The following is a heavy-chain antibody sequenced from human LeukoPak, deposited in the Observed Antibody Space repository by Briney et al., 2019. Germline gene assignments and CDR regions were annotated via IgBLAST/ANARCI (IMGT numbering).Heavy chain of an antibody. Sequence: ASVKVSCKASGYTFTSYAMNWVRQAPGQGLEWMGWINTNTGNPTYAQGFTGRFVFSLDTSVSTAYLQISSLKAEDTAVYYCARGLRPPQYYYYYMDVWGKGTTVTISS. CDR3: ARGLRPPQYYYYYMDV. V-gene: IGHV7-4-1*02. D-gene: IGHD5-12*01. CDR1: GYTFTSYA. CDR2: INTNTGNP. J-gene: IGHJ6*03.